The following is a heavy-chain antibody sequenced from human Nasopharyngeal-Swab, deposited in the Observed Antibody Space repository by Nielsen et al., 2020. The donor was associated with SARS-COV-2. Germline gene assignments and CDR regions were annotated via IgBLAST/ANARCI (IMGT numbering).Heavy chain of an antibody. Sequence: GSLRLSYTVSGGSISSYYWGWIRQPPGKGLEWIGSIYYSGSTYYNPSLKSRVTISVDTSKNQFSLKLSSVTAADTAVYYCARLPRRWLQYYFDYWGQGTLVTVSS. CDR2: IYYSGST. J-gene: IGHJ4*02. V-gene: IGHV4-39*01. CDR1: GGSISSYY. D-gene: IGHD5-24*01. CDR3: ARLPRRWLQYYFDY.